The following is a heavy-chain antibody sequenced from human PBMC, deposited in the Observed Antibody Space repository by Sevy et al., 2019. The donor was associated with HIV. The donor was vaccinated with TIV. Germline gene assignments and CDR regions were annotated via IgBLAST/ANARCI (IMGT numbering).Heavy chain of an antibody. V-gene: IGHV3-23*01. CDR3: VKEVSQYSYSDY. Sequence: GGSLRLSCAASAFTFSNYATSWVRQTPGKGLEWVSAISGSADATYYTDSVKGRFTISRDNSKNTVYLQMNSLRAEDTAVYYCVKEVSQYSYSDYWGQGTLVTVSS. D-gene: IGHD5-18*01. CDR1: AFTFSNYA. CDR2: ISGSADAT. J-gene: IGHJ4*02.